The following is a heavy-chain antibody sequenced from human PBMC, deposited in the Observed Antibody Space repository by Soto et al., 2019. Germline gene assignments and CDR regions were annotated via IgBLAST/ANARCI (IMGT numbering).Heavy chain of an antibody. CDR3: ARLLTVAGTEGYYFDY. D-gene: IGHD6-19*01. Sequence: SETLSLTCTVSGGSISSSSYYWGWIRQPPGKGLEWIGSIYYSGSTYYNPSLKSRVTISVDTSKNQFSLKLSSVAAADTAVYYCARLLTVAGTEGYYFDYWGQGTLVTVSS. CDR1: GGSISSSSYY. CDR2: IYYSGST. V-gene: IGHV4-39*01. J-gene: IGHJ4*02.